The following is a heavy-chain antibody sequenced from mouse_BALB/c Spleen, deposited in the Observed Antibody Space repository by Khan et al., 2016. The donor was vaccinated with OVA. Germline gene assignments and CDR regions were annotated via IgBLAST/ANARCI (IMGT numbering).Heavy chain of an antibody. D-gene: IGHD2-14*01. CDR2: ISYSGVT. Sequence: VQLKQSGPGLVKPSQSLSLTCTVTGYSITSGYAWNWIRQFPGNKLEWMGYISYSGVTSYTPSLKSRISITRDTSNNPFFLQLNSVTTEDTATSDYSRGSWYGYYFDYGGQGTTLTVSS. J-gene: IGHJ2*01. CDR1: GYSITSGYA. CDR3: SRGSWYGYYFDY. V-gene: IGHV3-2*02.